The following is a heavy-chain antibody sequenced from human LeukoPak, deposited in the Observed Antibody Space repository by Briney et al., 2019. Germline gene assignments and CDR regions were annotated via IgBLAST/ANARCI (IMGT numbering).Heavy chain of an antibody. Sequence: SETLSLTCTVSGGSISSGGYYWSWIRQHPGKGLEWIGYIYCSGSTYYNPSLKSRVTISVDTSKNQFSLKLSSVTAADTAVYYCAAVYCSSTSCYTAFDYWGQGTLVTVSS. V-gene: IGHV4-31*03. CDR3: AAVYCSSTSCYTAFDY. J-gene: IGHJ4*02. CDR2: IYCSGST. D-gene: IGHD2-2*02. CDR1: GGSISSGGYY.